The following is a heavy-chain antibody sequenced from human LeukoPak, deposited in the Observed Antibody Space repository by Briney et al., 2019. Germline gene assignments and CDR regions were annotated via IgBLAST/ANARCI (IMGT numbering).Heavy chain of an antibody. CDR3: ARSDYGGNRGDALDI. V-gene: IGHV4-39*06. J-gene: IGHJ3*02. CDR2: INHSGST. Sequence: SETLSLTCTVSGGSISSSSYYWGWHRQPPGKGLEWIGEINHSGSTNYNPSLKSLVTISVDTSKNQFPLKLSSVTAAATAVYYGARSDYGGNRGDALDIWGQGTMVTVS. CDR1: GGSISSSSYY. D-gene: IGHD4-23*01.